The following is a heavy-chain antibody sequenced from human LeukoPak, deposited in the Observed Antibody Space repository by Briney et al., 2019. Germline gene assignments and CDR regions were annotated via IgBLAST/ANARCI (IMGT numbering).Heavy chain of an antibody. J-gene: IGHJ4*02. V-gene: IGHV1-46*01. Sequence: ASVKVSCKASGYTFTGYYMHWVRQAPGQGLEWMGIINPSGGSTSYAQKFQGRVTMTRDTSTSTVYMELSSLRSEDTAVYYCARMAVAGTSDYWGQGTLVTVSS. CDR2: INPSGGST. CDR1: GYTFTGYY. CDR3: ARMAVAGTSDY. D-gene: IGHD6-19*01.